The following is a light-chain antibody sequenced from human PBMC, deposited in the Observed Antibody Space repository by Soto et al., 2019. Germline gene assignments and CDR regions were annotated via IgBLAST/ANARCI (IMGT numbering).Light chain of an antibody. J-gene: IGKJ5*01. V-gene: IGKV1-39*01. CDR1: QSISSY. CDR3: QRSYSTPSIT. CDR2: AAS. Sequence: DIQMTQSPSSLSASVGDRVTIPCRASQSISSYLNWYQQKPGKAPKLLIYAASSLPSGVPSRFRGSGSGTDFTLTISSLQPEYFATYYCQRSYSTPSITFGQGTRLEIK.